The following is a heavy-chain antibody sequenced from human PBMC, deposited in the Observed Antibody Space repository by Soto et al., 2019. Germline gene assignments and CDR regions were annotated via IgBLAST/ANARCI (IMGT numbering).Heavy chain of an antibody. CDR3: ARHEGNGNVWSLDY. J-gene: IGHJ4*02. D-gene: IGHD2-8*01. Sequence: TSETLSLTCTVSGDSIGTTHSYWAWIRQSPGKGLEWIGNIHYSGSTYYMPSLRSRVTLSVDTSKNQFSLRLTSVTAEHTAVYYCARHEGNGNVWSLDYWGQGILVTVSS. CDR1: GDSIGTTHSY. V-gene: IGHV4-39*01. CDR2: IHYSGST.